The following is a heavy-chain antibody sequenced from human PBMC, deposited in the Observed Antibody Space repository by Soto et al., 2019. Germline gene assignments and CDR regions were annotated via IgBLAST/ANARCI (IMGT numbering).Heavy chain of an antibody. D-gene: IGHD1-26*01. Sequence: PGGSLRLSCAASGFTFRDYSMNWVRQAPGKGLEWISYTSSSSTTIYYADSVKGRFTISRDNAKNLMYLQMTSLRDEDTAVYYCARGSYSGFDYWGRGTLVTVSS. V-gene: IGHV3-48*02. CDR2: TSSSSTTI. CDR1: GFTFRDYS. CDR3: ARGSYSGFDY. J-gene: IGHJ4*02.